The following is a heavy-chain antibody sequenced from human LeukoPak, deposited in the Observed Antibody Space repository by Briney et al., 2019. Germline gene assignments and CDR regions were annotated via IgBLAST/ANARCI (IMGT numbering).Heavy chain of an antibody. CDR2: INHSGST. J-gene: IGHJ3*02. V-gene: IGHV4-34*01. D-gene: IGHD6-19*01. CDR3: ARGIPPSGWDDAFDI. Sequence: ASETLSPTCAVYGGSFSGYYWSWIRQPPGKGLEWIGEINHSGSTNYNPSLKSRVTISVDTSKNQFSLKLSSVTAADTAVYYCARGIPPSGWDDAFDIWGQGTMVTVSS. CDR1: GGSFSGYY.